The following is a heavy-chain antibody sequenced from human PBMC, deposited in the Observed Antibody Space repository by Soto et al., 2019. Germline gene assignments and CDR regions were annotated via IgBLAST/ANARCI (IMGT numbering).Heavy chain of an antibody. CDR3: AKDPYKLASETTVTADY. CDR1: GFTFSSYA. CDR2: ISGSGGST. D-gene: IGHD4-4*01. Sequence: EVRLLESGGGLVQPGGSLRLSCAASGFTFSSYAMSWVRQAPGKGLEWVSAISGSGGSTYYADSVKGRFTISRDNSKNTLYLQMNSLRAEDTAVYYCAKDPYKLASETTVTADYWGQGTLVTVSS. V-gene: IGHV3-23*01. J-gene: IGHJ4*02.